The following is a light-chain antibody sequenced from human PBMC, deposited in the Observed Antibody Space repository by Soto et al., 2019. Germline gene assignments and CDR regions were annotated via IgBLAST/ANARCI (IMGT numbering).Light chain of an antibody. V-gene: IGKV3-11*01. CDR3: QQRSNWPPLT. CDR2: DAS. Sequence: EIVLTQSPATPSLSPGERATPSCKASQSVSSYLAWYQQKPGQAPRLLIYDASNRATGIPARFSGSGSGTDFTLTISSLEPEDFAVYYCQQRSNWPPLTFGQGTRLEI. CDR1: QSVSSY. J-gene: IGKJ5*01.